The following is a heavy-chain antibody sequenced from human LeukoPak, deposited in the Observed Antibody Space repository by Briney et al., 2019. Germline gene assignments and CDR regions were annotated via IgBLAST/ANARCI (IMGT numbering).Heavy chain of an antibody. CDR3: ASRMITFGGVILFDP. CDR2: INHSGST. J-gene: IGHJ5*02. Sequence: PSETLSLTCAVYGGSFSGYYWSWIRQPPGKGLEWIGEINHSGSTNYNPSLKSRVTISVDTSKNQFSLKLSSVTAADTAVYYCASRMITFGGVILFDPWGQGTLVTVSS. V-gene: IGHV4-34*01. D-gene: IGHD3-16*01. CDR1: GGSFSGYY.